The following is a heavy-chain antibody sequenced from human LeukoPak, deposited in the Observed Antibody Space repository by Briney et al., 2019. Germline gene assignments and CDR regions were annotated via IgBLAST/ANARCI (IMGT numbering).Heavy chain of an antibody. CDR3: ARDDYGSGAFDI. Sequence: SETLSLTCTVSGGSISSSSYYWGWIRQPPGKGLEWIGSIYYSGGTYYNPSLKSRVTISVDTSKNQFSLKLSSVTAADTAVYYCARDDYGSGAFDIWGQGTMVTVSS. V-gene: IGHV4-39*07. CDR2: IYYSGGT. D-gene: IGHD3-10*01. J-gene: IGHJ3*02. CDR1: GGSISSSSYY.